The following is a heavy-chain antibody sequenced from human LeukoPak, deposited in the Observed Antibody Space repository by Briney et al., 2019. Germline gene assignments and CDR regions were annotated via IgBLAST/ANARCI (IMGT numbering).Heavy chain of an antibody. Sequence: SETLSLTCTVSGDSISSYYWSWIRQPPGKGLEWIGYIYYSGSTNYNPSLKSRVTISVDTSKNQFSLKLSSVTAADTAVYYCARDHPVSGYYYNAFDIWGQGTMVTVSS. CDR2: IYYSGST. CDR1: GDSISSYY. J-gene: IGHJ3*02. V-gene: IGHV4-59*01. CDR3: ARDHPVSGYYYNAFDI. D-gene: IGHD3-22*01.